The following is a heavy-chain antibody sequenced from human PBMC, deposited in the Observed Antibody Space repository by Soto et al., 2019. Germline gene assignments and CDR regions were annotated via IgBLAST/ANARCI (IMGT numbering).Heavy chain of an antibody. CDR1: GFTFSTYA. CDR3: AQRGPTGATNNLDY. Sequence: GGSLRLSCAASGFTFSTYAMSWVRQAPGKGLEWVSTISGSGGSTYYADSVKGRFSISRDNSDNTLFLQMNSLRAEDTALYYCAQRGPTGATNNLDYWGQGTLVTVSS. V-gene: IGHV3-23*01. J-gene: IGHJ4*02. D-gene: IGHD1-26*01. CDR2: ISGSGGST.